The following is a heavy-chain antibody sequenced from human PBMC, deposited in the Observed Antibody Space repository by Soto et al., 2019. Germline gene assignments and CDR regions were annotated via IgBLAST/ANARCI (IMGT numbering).Heavy chain of an antibody. J-gene: IGHJ5*02. CDR1: GGTFSSYS. Sequence: QVQLVQSGAEVKKPGSSVKVSCEASGGTFSSYSFSWVRQAPGQGLEWMGRVIPILGMANYAQKFQGRVTITADKSASTGYMEMSSRRSEDTAVYYCARGGAVVVPGAVDRHNWFDPWGQGNLVPVSS. V-gene: IGHV1-69*02. CDR3: ARGGAVVVPGAVDRHNWFDP. D-gene: IGHD2-2*01. CDR2: VIPILGMA.